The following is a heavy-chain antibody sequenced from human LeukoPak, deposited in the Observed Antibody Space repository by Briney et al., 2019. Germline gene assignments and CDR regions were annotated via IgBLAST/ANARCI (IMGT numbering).Heavy chain of an antibody. CDR1: GYTFTSYG. Sequence: ASVKVSCKASGYTFTSYGISWVRQAPGQGLEWMGWISAYNGNTNYAQKLQGRVTMTTDTSTSTAYMELRSLRSDDTAVYYCARDHGDYDILTGYPPIGGAPFDYWGQGTLVTDSP. CDR3: ARDHGDYDILTGYPPIGGAPFDY. CDR2: ISAYNGNT. J-gene: IGHJ4*02. V-gene: IGHV1-18*01. D-gene: IGHD3-9*01.